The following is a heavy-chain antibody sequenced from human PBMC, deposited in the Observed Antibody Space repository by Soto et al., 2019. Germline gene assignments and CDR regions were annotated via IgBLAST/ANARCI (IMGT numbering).Heavy chain of an antibody. D-gene: IGHD3-10*01. CDR2: IYYSGST. CDR3: ARGQRYYGSGRSYYYMDV. Sequence: SETLSLTCTVSGGSISSYYWRWIRQPPGKGLEWIGYIYYSGSTNYNPSLKSRVTISVDTSKNQFSLKLSSVTAADTAVYYCARGQRYYGSGRSYYYMDVWGKGTTVTVTS. J-gene: IGHJ6*03. CDR1: GGSISSYY. V-gene: IGHV4-59*01.